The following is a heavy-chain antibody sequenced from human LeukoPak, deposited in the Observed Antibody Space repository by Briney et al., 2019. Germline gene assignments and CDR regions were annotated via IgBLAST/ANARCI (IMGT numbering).Heavy chain of an antibody. Sequence: ASVKVSCKASGYTFTGYYMHWVRQAPGQGLEWMGWINPNSGGTNYAQKFQGRVTMTRDTSISTAYMELSRLRSDDTAVYYCARAALRLFDYYYYYMDVWRKGTTVTVSS. J-gene: IGHJ6*03. D-gene: IGHD3-16*01. CDR1: GYTFTGYY. V-gene: IGHV1-2*02. CDR3: ARAALRLFDYYYYYMDV. CDR2: INPNSGGT.